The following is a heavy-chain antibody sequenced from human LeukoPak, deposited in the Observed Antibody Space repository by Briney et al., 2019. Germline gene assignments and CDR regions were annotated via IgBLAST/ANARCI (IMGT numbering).Heavy chain of an antibody. D-gene: IGHD2/OR15-2a*01. CDR2: ISAYNGNT. CDR3: ARERYFEYFDY. CDR1: GYTFTNYG. Sequence: ASVKVSCKASGYTFTNYGISWVRQAPGQGLGWMGWISAYNGNTNYAQKLQGRVTMTTDTSTSTAYMELRSLRSDDTAVYYCARERYFEYFDYWGQGTLVTVSS. J-gene: IGHJ4*02. V-gene: IGHV1-18*01.